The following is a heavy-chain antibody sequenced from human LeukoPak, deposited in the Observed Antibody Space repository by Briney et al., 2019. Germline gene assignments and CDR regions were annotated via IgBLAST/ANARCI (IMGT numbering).Heavy chain of an antibody. J-gene: IGHJ4*02. CDR3: ARDHLSGIAVAGDY. V-gene: IGHV4-61*01. D-gene: IGHD6-19*01. CDR2: IYYSGST. CDR1: GGSISSSSYY. Sequence: PSETLSLICTVSGGSISSSSYYWSWIRQPPGKGLEWIGYIYYSGSTNYNPSLKSRVTISVDTSKNQFSLKLSSVTAADTAVYYCARDHLSGIAVAGDYWGQGTLVTVTS.